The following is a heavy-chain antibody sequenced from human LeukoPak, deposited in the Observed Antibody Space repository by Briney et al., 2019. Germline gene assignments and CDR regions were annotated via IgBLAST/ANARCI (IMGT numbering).Heavy chain of an antibody. CDR1: GGSISSCY. V-gene: IGHV4-59*01. J-gene: IGHJ4*02. Sequence: SETLSLTCTVSGGSISSCYWSWIRQPPGKGLEWIGYIYYSGTTNYNPSLKSRDTISVDTSKNQFSLKLSSVTAADTAVYYCARGVYIAAAQYGYWGQGTLVTVSS. CDR2: IYYSGTT. CDR3: ARGVYIAAAQYGY. D-gene: IGHD6-13*01.